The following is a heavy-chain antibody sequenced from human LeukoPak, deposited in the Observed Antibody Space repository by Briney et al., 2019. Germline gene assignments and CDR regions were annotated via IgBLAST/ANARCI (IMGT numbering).Heavy chain of an antibody. J-gene: IGHJ4*02. CDR2: IIYGGATT. V-gene: IGHV3-23*01. CDR3: ARDRPRMPPEYHLAY. CDR1: EFTFSDYA. Sequence: GSLRLSCAASEFTFSDYARTWVRQAPGRGREWVSAIIYGGATTYYSDSLKGRFTIYRDNSKNKLFLQMNSLRAEDTAVYYCARDRPRMPPEYHLAYWGQGTLVTVSS. D-gene: IGHD2-2*01.